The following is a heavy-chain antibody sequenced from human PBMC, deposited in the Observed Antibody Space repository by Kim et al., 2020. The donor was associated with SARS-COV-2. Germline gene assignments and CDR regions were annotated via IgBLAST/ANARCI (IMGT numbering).Heavy chain of an antibody. V-gene: IGHV3-23*01. Sequence: GGSLRLSCAASGFTFSSYAMSWVRQAPGKGLEWVSAISGSGGSTYYADSVKGRFTISRDNSKNTLYLQMNSLRAEDTAVYYCAKGQRYSYGEGYFDYWGQGTLVTVSS. J-gene: IGHJ4*02. CDR3: AKGQRYSYGEGYFDY. D-gene: IGHD5-18*01. CDR2: ISGSGGST. CDR1: GFTFSSYA.